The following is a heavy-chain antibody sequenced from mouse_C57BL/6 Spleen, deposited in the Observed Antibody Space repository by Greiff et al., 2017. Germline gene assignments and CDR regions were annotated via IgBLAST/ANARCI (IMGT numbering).Heavy chain of an antibody. CDR1: GYTFTSYW. J-gene: IGHJ2*01. Sequence: QVQLQQPGAELVMPGASVKLSCKASGYTFTSYWMHWVKQRPGQGLEWIGEIDPSDSYTNYNQKFKGKSTLTVDKSSSTAYMQLSSLTSEDSAVYYCARRRDWDEDFDYWGQGTTLTVSS. CDR3: ARRRDWDEDFDY. CDR2: IDPSDSYT. D-gene: IGHD4-1*01. V-gene: IGHV1-69*01.